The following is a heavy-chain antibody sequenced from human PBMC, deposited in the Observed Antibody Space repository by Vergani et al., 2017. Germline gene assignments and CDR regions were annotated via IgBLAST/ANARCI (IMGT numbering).Heavy chain of an antibody. CDR2: FDPEDGET. J-gene: IGHJ4*02. Sequence: VPLVPSGAEVKKPGASVKVSCQVSGYTLPELSMRWVRQAPGQGLEWMGGFDPEDGETIYAQKFQGRVTMTEDTSTDTAYMELSSLRSEDTAVYYCATGWRDYWGQGTLVTVSS. CDR3: ATGWRDY. CDR1: GYTLPELS. V-gene: IGHV1-24*01. D-gene: IGHD2-15*01.